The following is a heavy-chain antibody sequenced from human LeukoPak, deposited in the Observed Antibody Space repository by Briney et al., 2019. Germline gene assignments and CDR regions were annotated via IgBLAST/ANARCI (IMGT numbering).Heavy chain of an antibody. V-gene: IGHV3-23*01. Sequence: SGGSLRLSCAASGFTFSSYAMSWVRQAPGKGLEWVSAISGSGGSAYYADSVKGRFTISRDNSKNTLYLQMNSLRAEDTAVYYCAKDQYKGVLMVYAKAGGWYYFDYWGQGTLVTVSS. J-gene: IGHJ4*02. D-gene: IGHD2-8*01. CDR2: ISGSGGSA. CDR1: GFTFSSYA. CDR3: AKDQYKGVLMVYAKAGGWYYFDY.